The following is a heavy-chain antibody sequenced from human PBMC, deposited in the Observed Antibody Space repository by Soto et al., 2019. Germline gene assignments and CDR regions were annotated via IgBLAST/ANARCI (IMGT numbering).Heavy chain of an antibody. D-gene: IGHD2-15*01. J-gene: IGHJ4*02. CDR2: IIPILGIA. CDR1: GGTFSSYT. V-gene: IGHV1-69*02. Sequence: WASVKVSCKASGGTFSSYTISWVRQAPGQGLEWMGRIIPILGIANYAQKFQGRVTITADKSTSTAYMELSSLRSEDTAVYYCASRGDCSGGSCYRGGFDYWGQGTLVTVSS. CDR3: ASRGDCSGGSCYRGGFDY.